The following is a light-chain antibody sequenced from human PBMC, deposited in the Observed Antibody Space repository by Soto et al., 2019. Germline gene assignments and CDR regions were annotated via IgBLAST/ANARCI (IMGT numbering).Light chain of an antibody. CDR3: QQRSNWPWT. CDR2: AAS. J-gene: IGKJ1*01. V-gene: IGKV3-11*01. Sequence: EIVLTQSPATLYSSPGERATLSCGASQSVSSLLAWYQQKPGQAPRLLIYAASNRATGIPARSSGSGSGTDFTLTISSLEPEDFGVYYCQQRSNWPWTFGQGTKVEI. CDR1: QSVSSL.